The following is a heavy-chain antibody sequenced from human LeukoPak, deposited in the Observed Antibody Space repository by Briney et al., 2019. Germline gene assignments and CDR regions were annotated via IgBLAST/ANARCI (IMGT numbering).Heavy chain of an antibody. D-gene: IGHD3-3*01. Sequence: GGSLRLSCAAAGFSVINAWMSWVRQAPGQGLEWVGRIKSRADGGTTGYAAPVEGRFSISRDDSENTLYLQMNSLQIDDTALYYCLIFPGRWGQGTLVTVSS. CDR3: LIFPGR. CDR1: GFSVINAW. CDR2: IKSRADGGTT. V-gene: IGHV3-15*05. J-gene: IGHJ4*02.